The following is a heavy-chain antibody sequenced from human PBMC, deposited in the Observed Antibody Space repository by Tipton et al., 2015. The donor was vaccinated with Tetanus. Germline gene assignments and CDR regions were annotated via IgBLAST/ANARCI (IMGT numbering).Heavy chain of an antibody. CDR1: GGSISSSSYY. Sequence: TLSLTCTASGGSISSSSYYWGWIRQPPGKGLEWIGSIYYSGSTYYNPSLKSRVTISVDTSKNQFSLKLSSVTAADTAVYYCARAPPHYYDYVWGSYVFDYWGQGTLVTVSS. V-gene: IGHV4-39*01. J-gene: IGHJ4*02. CDR3: ARAPPHYYDYVWGSYVFDY. D-gene: IGHD3-16*01. CDR2: IYYSGST.